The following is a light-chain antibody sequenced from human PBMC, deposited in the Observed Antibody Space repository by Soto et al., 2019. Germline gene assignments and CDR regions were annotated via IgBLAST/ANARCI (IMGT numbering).Light chain of an antibody. CDR3: QSYDSDFVV. V-gene: IGLV6-57*04. Sequence: NFMLTQPHSVSESPGKTLSISCTRSSGSIANNYVQWYQQRPGGAPTTVIYENNQRLSGVPDRFSGSTDGSSNSASLTISGLQTEDEADYYCQSYDSDFVVFGGGTKLTVL. CDR2: ENN. CDR1: SGSIANNY. J-gene: IGLJ2*01.